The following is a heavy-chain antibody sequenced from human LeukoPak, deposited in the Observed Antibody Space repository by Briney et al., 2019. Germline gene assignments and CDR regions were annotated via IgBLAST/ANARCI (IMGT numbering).Heavy chain of an antibody. CDR1: GFTVSDNY. D-gene: IGHD1-26*01. V-gene: IGHV3-53*01. CDR2: IYSAGAT. Sequence: PGGSLRLSCAASGFTVSDNYMTWVRQAPGKGLEWVSGIYSAGATHFAESVKGRFTISRDNSKNTLYLQMNSLRAEDMAVYYCARIGWERLGRAFDIWGQGTMVTVSS. J-gene: IGHJ3*02. CDR3: ARIGWERLGRAFDI.